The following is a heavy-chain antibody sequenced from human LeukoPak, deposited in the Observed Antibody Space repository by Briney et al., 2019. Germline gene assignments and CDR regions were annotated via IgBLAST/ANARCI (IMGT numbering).Heavy chain of an antibody. CDR3: ARVNRNDYDSSGYYSSYYYYYMDV. V-gene: IGHV4-4*07. Sequence: PSETMSLTCTVSGGSISSYYWSWIRQPAGKGLEWIGRIYTSGSTNYNPSLKSRVTMSVDTSKNQFSLKLSSVTAADTAVYYCARVNRNDYDSSGYYSSYYYYYMDVWGKGTTVTVSS. D-gene: IGHD3-22*01. CDR1: GGSISSYY. CDR2: IYTSGST. J-gene: IGHJ6*03.